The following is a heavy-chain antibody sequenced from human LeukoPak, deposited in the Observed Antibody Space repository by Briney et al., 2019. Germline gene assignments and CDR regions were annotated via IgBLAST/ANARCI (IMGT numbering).Heavy chain of an antibody. V-gene: IGHV1-8*01. CDR2: MNPNSGNT. Sequence: ASVKVSCKASGYTFTSYDINWVRQATGQGLEWMGWMNPNSGNTGYAQKFQGRVTMTRNTSISTAYMELSSLRSEDTAVYYCAKAARYCPSSSCYYSFDIWGQGTMVTVSS. CDR3: AKAARYCPSSSCYYSFDI. J-gene: IGHJ3*02. D-gene: IGHD2-2*01. CDR1: GYTFTSYD.